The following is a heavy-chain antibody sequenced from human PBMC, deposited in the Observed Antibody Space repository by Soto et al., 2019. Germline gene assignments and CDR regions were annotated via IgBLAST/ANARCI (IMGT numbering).Heavy chain of an antibody. Sequence: GGSLRLFCAASGFTFSSYAMHWVRQAPGKGLERVAVISYDGNNKYYADSVKGRFTISRDNSKNTLYLQMNSLRAEDTAVYYCAKNSIVVVPAAPPPYYYYYYMDVWGKGTTVTVSS. V-gene: IGHV3-30-3*02. D-gene: IGHD2-2*01. CDR3: AKNSIVVVPAAPPPYYYYYYMDV. CDR2: ISYDGNNK. CDR1: GFTFSSYA. J-gene: IGHJ6*03.